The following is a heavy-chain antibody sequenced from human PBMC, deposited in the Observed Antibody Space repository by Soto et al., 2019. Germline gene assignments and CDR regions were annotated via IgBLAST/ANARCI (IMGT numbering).Heavy chain of an antibody. CDR1: GGTFSSYT. CDR2: IIPILGIA. D-gene: IGHD4-4*01. V-gene: IGHV1-69*02. CDR3: AGGEGSETSSTKVKHDY. J-gene: IGHJ4*02. Sequence: ASVKVSCKASGGTFSSYTISWVRQAPGQGLEWMGRIIPILGIANYAQKFQGRVTITADKSTSTAYMELSSLRSEDTAVYYCAGGEGSETSSTKVKHDYGGQGTLVTFPS.